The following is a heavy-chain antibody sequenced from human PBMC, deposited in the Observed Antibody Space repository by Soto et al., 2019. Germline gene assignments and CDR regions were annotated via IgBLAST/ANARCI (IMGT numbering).Heavy chain of an antibody. CDR3: AKEVGFLGWLSPNWFDP. Sequence: GGSLRLSCAASGFTFSSYAMSWVRQAPGKGLEWVSAISGSGGSTYYADSVKGRFTISRDNSKNTLYLQMNSLRAEDTAVYYCAKEVGFLGWLSPNWFDPWGQGTLVTVSS. CDR1: GFTFSSYA. D-gene: IGHD3-3*01. J-gene: IGHJ5*02. CDR2: ISGSGGST. V-gene: IGHV3-23*01.